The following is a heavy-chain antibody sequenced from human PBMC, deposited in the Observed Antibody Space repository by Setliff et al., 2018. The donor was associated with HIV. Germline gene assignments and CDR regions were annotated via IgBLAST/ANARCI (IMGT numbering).Heavy chain of an antibody. CDR1: GFTFSSYE. Sequence: GGSLRLSCAASGFTFSSYEMNWVRQAPGKGLEWVAYISSSDSTIYYAASVKGRFTIYRDNAKNSLFLQMDSLRAEDTAVYYCARLSPPDDYGDLGGVDYWCPGTLVTVSS. CDR3: ARLSPPDDYGDLGGVDY. D-gene: IGHD4-17*01. J-gene: IGHJ4*02. CDR2: ISSSDSTI. V-gene: IGHV3-48*03.